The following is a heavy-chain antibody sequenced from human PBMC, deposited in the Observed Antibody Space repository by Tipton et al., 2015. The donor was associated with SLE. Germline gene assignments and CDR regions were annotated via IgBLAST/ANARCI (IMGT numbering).Heavy chain of an antibody. CDR2: INHGGST. CDR3: ARQRLRLLSPLDA. J-gene: IGHJ6*02. CDR1: GESFGGYY. V-gene: IGHV4-34*01. Sequence: TLSLTCSIYGESFGGYYWSWVRQPPGKGLEWIGEINHGGSTNYNPSLKSRVTISVDTSKNHFSLELTSVTAADTAVHYCARQRLRLLSPLDAWGQGP. D-gene: IGHD3-10*01.